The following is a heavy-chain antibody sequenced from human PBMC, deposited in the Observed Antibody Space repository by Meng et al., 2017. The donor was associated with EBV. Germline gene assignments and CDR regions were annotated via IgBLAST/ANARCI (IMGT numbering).Heavy chain of an antibody. CDR2: ISSNSIDI. V-gene: IGHV3-21*01. J-gene: IGHJ4*02. CDR1: GFTLRSYS. CDR3: ARDRTSNRFDY. Sequence: EVQLEESGGGLVKPGESLRLSCAASGFTLRSYSMNWVRLAPGKGLEWVSSISSNSIDIYYADLVKGRFTISRDNAKNSLFLQMNSLRAEDTAVYYCARDRTSNRFDYWGQGTLVIVSS. D-gene: IGHD2-8*01.